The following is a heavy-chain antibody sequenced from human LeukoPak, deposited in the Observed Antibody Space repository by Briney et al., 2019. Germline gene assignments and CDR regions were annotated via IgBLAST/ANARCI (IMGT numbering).Heavy chain of an antibody. CDR3: AKDRHAPGRYCSSTTCFPFDS. J-gene: IGHJ5*01. CDR2: ISSSSSYI. V-gene: IGHV3-21*04. CDR1: GFTFSSYS. D-gene: IGHD2-2*01. Sequence: GGSLRLSCAASGFTFSSYSMNWVRQAPGKGLEWISSISSSSSYIYYADSVKGRFTISRDNAKNSLYLQMNSLRAEDTAVYYCAKDRHAPGRYCSSTTCFPFDSWGQGTLVTVSS.